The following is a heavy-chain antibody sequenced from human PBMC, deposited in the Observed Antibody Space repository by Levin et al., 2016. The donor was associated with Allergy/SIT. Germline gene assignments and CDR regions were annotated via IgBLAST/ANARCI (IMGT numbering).Heavy chain of an antibody. CDR2: INHSGST. Sequence: GSLRLSCAVYGGSFSGYYWSWIRQPPGKGLEWIGEINHSGSTNYNPSLKSRVTISVDTSKNQFSLKLSSVTAADTAVYYCARALAGMLYWGDYYYYGMDVWGQGTTVTVSS. D-gene: IGHD2-8*01. V-gene: IGHV4-34*01. CDR3: ARALAGMLYWGDYYYYGMDV. J-gene: IGHJ6*02. CDR1: GGSFSGYY.